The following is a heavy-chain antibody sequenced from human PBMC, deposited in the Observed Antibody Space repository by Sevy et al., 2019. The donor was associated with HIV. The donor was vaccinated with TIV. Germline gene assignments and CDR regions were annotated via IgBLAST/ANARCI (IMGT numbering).Heavy chain of an antibody. CDR1: GYTFAGYY. Sequence: ASVKVSCKVFGYTFAGYYVHWVRQAPGQGLEWMGWINPNSGGTNYAQRFQGRVTMTRDTSISTVYMELSNLKSDDTAEYYCAGGEYGDYVRIDYWGQGTLVTVSS. CDR2: INPNSGGT. D-gene: IGHD4-17*01. V-gene: IGHV1-2*02. CDR3: AGGEYGDYVRIDY. J-gene: IGHJ4*02.